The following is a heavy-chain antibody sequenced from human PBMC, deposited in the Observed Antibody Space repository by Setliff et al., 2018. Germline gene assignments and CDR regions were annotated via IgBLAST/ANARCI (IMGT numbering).Heavy chain of an antibody. CDR3: ARRETYYNFWSGYYAY. CDR1: GYSISSGYY. D-gene: IGHD3-3*01. CDR2: IYYSGST. V-gene: IGHV4-38-2*01. Sequence: SETLSLTCAVSGYSISSGYYWGWIRQPPGKGPEWIGSIYYSGSTYYNPSLKSRVTISVDTSKNQFSLKLSSVTAADTAVYYCARRETYYNFWSGYYAYWGQGTLVTVSS. J-gene: IGHJ4*02.